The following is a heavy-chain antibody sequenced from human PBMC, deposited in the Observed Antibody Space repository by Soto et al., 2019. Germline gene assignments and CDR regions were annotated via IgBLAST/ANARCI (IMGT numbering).Heavy chain of an antibody. J-gene: IGHJ4*02. Sequence: QVQLQESGPGLLKPSETLSLTCTISGASIAGYYWSWIRQSPGKGLEWIGYVYSSGSTNYNPSLQSRVAMSIDTSKRQSSLKLTSVTAADTALYDCARHWWSSGSYLVFDSWGQGTLVTVSS. CDR2: VYSSGST. V-gene: IGHV4-59*08. D-gene: IGHD6-19*01. CDR1: GASIAGYY. CDR3: ARHWWSSGSYLVFDS.